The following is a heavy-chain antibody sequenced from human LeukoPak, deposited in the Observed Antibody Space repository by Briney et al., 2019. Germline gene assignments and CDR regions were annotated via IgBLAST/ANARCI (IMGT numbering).Heavy chain of an antibody. J-gene: IGHJ4*02. CDR2: ISAYNGNT. Sequence: ASVKVSCKASGYTFTSYGISWVRQAPGQGLEWMGWISAYNGNTNYAQKLQGRVTMTTDTSTSTAYMELRGLRSDDTAVYYCARDPNRIAARRGRFDYWGQGTLVTVSS. D-gene: IGHD6-6*01. CDR3: ARDPNRIAARRGRFDY. CDR1: GYTFTSYG. V-gene: IGHV1-18*01.